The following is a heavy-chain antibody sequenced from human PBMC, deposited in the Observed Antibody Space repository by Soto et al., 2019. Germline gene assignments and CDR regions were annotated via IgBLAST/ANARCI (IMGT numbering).Heavy chain of an antibody. V-gene: IGHV3-15*01. J-gene: IGHJ6*02. CDR2: IKSKGNGETT. Sequence: GGSLRLSCPAAGFTFSNALMSGVRQAAGKWREWVGRIKSKGNGETTDYVASVRGRFTISRDDSKNTFFLQMNSLRAEDTAVYYCTTDQAGGYFNYFGVVVWGQGTTVTVSS. CDR3: TTDQAGGYFNYFGVVV. CDR1: GFTFSNAL. D-gene: IGHD2-15*01.